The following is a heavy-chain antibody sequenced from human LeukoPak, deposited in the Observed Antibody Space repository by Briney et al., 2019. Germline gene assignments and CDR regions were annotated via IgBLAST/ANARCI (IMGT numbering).Heavy chain of an antibody. J-gene: IGHJ4*02. CDR2: IKQDGSEK. Sequence: GGSLRLSCAASGFTFSSYWMSWVRQAPGKGLEWVANIKQDGSEKYYVDSVKGRFTISRDNAKNSLYLQMNSLRAEDTAVYYCAREGSYYDSSGYSKFDYWGQGTLVTVSS. V-gene: IGHV3-7*01. CDR3: AREGSYYDSSGYSKFDY. CDR1: GFTFSSYW. D-gene: IGHD3-22*01.